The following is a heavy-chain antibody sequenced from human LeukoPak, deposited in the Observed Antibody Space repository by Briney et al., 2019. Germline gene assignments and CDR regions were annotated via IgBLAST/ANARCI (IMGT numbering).Heavy chain of an antibody. D-gene: IGHD5-12*01. CDR3: TTGGYGGQFDY. CDR1: GFTFSNYN. Sequence: GGSLRLSCAASGFTFSNYNMNWVRQAPGKGLEWVGRIKSKTDGGTTDYAAPVKGRFTISRDDSKNTLYLQMNSLKTEDTAVCYCTTGGYGGQFDYWGQGTLVTVSS. J-gene: IGHJ4*02. V-gene: IGHV3-15*01. CDR2: IKSKTDGGTT.